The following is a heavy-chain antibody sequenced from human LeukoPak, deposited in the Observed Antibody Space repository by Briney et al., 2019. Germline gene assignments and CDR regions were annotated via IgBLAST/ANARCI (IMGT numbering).Heavy chain of an antibody. V-gene: IGHV1-2*06. D-gene: IGHD6-13*01. CDR2: INPYSGDT. CDR1: GYTFTGYH. J-gene: IGHJ4*02. CDR3: ARDQGSLTRSWYTGY. Sequence: ASVKVSCKASGYTFTGYHIHWVRQAPGQGLEWMGRINPYSGDTNFAQKFQGRVTMTRDTSITTAYMDLSSLTPDDTAVYFCARDQGSLTRSWYTGYWGQGSQVTVSS.